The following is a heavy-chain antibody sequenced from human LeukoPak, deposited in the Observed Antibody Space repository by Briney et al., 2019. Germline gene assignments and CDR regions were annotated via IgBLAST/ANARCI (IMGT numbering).Heavy chain of an antibody. CDR1: GVSISSSSYY. D-gene: IGHD3-22*01. CDR3: ARGYYDSSGYYQSPIFDY. CDR2: IYYSGST. J-gene: IGHJ4*02. V-gene: IGHV4-39*07. Sequence: PSETLSLTCTVSGVSISSSSYYWGWLRQPPGKGLEGIGSIYYSGSTYYTPSLKRRVTISVDTSKNQFSLKLNSVTAADTAVYYCARGYYDSSGYYQSPIFDYWGQGTLVTVSS.